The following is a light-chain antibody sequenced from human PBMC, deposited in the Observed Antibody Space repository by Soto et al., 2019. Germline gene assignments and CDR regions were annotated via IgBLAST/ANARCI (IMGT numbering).Light chain of an antibody. CDR2: DAS. V-gene: IGKV3-11*01. J-gene: IGKJ4*01. Sequence: EIVLTQSPATLSLSPGQRATLSCRASQSVSSYLAWYQQKPGQAPRLLIYDASNRATGIPARFSGSGSGTDFTLTISSLEPEDFAVYYCKPYNNWKLTVGGGTKVEIK. CDR1: QSVSSY. CDR3: KPYNNWKLT.